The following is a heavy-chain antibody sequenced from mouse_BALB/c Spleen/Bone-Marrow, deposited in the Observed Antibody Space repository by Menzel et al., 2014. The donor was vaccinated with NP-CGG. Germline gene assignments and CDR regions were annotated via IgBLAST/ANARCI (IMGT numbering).Heavy chain of an antibody. CDR3: ARWEYYAMDY. J-gene: IGHJ4*01. Sequence: EVKVVESGAELVKPGASVKLSCTASGFNIKDTYMHWVKQRPEQGLEWIGRIDPANGNTKYDPKFQGKATVTADTSSNTAYLQLSSPTSEDTAVHYCARWEYYAMDYWGQGTSVTVSS. V-gene: IGHV14-3*02. CDR2: IDPANGNT. CDR1: GFNIKDTY. D-gene: IGHD4-1*01.